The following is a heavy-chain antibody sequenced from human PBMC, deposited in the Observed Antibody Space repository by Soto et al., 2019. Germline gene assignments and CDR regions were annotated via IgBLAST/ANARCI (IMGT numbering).Heavy chain of an antibody. CDR3: ARVVGIAVAGTFFHYYGMDV. J-gene: IGHJ6*02. CDR2: ISAYNGNT. D-gene: IGHD6-19*01. Sequence: ASVKVSCKASGYTFTSYVISWVRQAPGQGLEWMGWISAYNGNTNYAQKLQGRVTMTTDTSTSTAYMELRSLRSDDTAVYYCARVVGIAVAGTFFHYYGMDVWGQGTTVTVSS. CDR1: GYTFTSYV. V-gene: IGHV1-18*01.